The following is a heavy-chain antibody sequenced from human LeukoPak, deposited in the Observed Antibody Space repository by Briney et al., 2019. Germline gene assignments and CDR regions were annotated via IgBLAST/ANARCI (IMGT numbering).Heavy chain of an antibody. V-gene: IGHV4-34*01. D-gene: IGHD3-3*01. CDR3: ARGIPYYDFWSGYPAYYYMDV. Sequence: PSETLSLTCAVYGGSFSGYYWSWIRQPPGKGLEWIGEINHSGSTNYNPSLKSRVTISVDTSKNQFSLKLSPVTAADTAVYYRARGIPYYDFWSGYPAYYYMDVWGKGTTVTVSS. J-gene: IGHJ6*03. CDR2: INHSGST. CDR1: GGSFSGYY.